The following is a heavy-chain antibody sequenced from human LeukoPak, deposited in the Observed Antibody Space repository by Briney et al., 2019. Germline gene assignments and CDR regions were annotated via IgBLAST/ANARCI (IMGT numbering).Heavy chain of an antibody. D-gene: IGHD3-10*01. Sequence: PSETLSLTCTVSGGSISSYCWSWIRQPAGKGLEWIGRIYTSGSTDYNPSLKSRVTMSLDTSKNQFSLNLYSVTAADTAVYYCARDASGSYDPWGQGILVIVSS. CDR1: GGSISSYC. J-gene: IGHJ5*02. CDR3: ARDASGSYDP. CDR2: IYTSGST. V-gene: IGHV4-4*07.